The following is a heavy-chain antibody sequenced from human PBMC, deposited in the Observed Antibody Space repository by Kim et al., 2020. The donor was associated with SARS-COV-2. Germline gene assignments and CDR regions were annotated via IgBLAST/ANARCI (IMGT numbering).Heavy chain of an antibody. CDR2: ISWDGTRT. J-gene: IGHJ4*02. D-gene: IGHD1-26*01. Sequence: GGSLRLSCVASGFTFSTSPMGWVRQAPGKGLEWVSRISWDGTRTYYADSVKGRVTMSSDKSKNMLYLHMNSLRVEDTAVYYCAKGVINSGFDNWGQGTQVTVSS. CDR1: GFTFSTSP. V-gene: IGHV3-23*01. CDR3: AKGVINSGFDN.